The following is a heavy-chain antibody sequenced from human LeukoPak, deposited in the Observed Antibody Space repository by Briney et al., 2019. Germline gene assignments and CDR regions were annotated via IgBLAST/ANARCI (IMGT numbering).Heavy chain of an antibody. CDR3: ASSSEWLSFFDY. CDR2: ISGSGGST. Sequence: GGSLRLSCAASGFTFSSYAMSWVRQAPGKGLEWVSAISGSGGSTYYADSVKGRFTISRDNAKNSLYLQMNSLRAEDTAVYYCASSSEWLSFFDYWGQGTLVTVSS. V-gene: IGHV3-23*01. J-gene: IGHJ4*02. D-gene: IGHD3-3*01. CDR1: GFTFSSYA.